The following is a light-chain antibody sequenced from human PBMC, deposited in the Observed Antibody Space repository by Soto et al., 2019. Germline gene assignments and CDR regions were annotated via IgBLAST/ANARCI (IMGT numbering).Light chain of an antibody. V-gene: IGKV3-20*01. J-gene: IGKJ1*01. Sequence: VLTQSPDTLSLSPGERSALSGRASQSVSGNSLAWYQQNRGQAPRLIIYDVSTRATGLPDRFSGSGSGTDFTLTISRLEPEDFAVYCCQQYGSSGTFGQGTKVDIK. CDR3: QQYGSSGT. CDR2: DVS. CDR1: QSVSGNS.